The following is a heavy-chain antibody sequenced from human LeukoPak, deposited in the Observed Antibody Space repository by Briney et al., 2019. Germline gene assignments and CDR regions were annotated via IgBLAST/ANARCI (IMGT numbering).Heavy chain of an antibody. CDR2: IIPILGAP. D-gene: IGHD2-15*01. V-gene: IGHV1-69*06. CDR3: AIDPRSLGYCGNCENFDY. Sequence: SVKVSCKASGDTFNSYVISWVRQAPGQGLEWMGVIIPILGAPNYAQKFQGRVTITADTSTSTAYMELSSLRSDDTAVYYCAIDPRSLGYCGNCENFDYWGQGTPVTVSS. J-gene: IGHJ4*02. CDR1: GDTFNSYV.